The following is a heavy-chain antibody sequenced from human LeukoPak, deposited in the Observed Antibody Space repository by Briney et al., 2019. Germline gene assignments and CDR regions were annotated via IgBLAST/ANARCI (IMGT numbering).Heavy chain of an antibody. J-gene: IGHJ6*03. D-gene: IGHD6-19*01. CDR2: ISYDGSNK. V-gene: IGHV3-30*04. CDR3: ARDRCSSGWCRQAYYYMDV. CDR1: GFTFSSYA. Sequence: GTARLSCAASGFTFSSYAMHGVRQAPGKGLEWVAVISYDGSNKYYADSVKGRFTISRDNSKNTLYLQMNSLRAEDTAVYYCARDRCSSGWCRQAYYYMDVWGKGTTVTVSS.